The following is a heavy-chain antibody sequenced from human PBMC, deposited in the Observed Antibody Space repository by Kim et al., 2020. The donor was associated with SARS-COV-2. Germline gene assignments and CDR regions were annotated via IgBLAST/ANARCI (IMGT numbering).Heavy chain of an antibody. CDR3: AGCEMATIWYFDY. CDR2: IYYSGST. V-gene: IGHV4-31*03. J-gene: IGHJ4*02. CDR1: GGSISSGGYY. Sequence: SETLSLTCTVSGGSISSGGYYWSWIRPHPGKGLEWIGYIYYSGSTYYNPSLKSRVTISVNTSKNQFSLQIGSVTAADTAVYYCAGCEMATIWYFDYWGQGTLVTLST. D-gene: IGHD5-12*01.